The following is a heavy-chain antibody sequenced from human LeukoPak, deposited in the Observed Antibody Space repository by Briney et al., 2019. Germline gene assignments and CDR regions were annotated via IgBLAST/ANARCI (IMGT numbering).Heavy chain of an antibody. CDR1: GDSINSLDL. Sequence: SGTLSLTCTVSGDSINSLDLWSWVRQPPGKGLEWIGEMYLSGTTHSNPSVKSRVTISIDKSKNQFFLNLSSVTAADTAVYYCARGGSADFDYWGQGTLVTVSS. J-gene: IGHJ4*02. D-gene: IGHD6-19*01. V-gene: IGHV4-4*02. CDR2: MYLSGTT. CDR3: ARGGSADFDY.